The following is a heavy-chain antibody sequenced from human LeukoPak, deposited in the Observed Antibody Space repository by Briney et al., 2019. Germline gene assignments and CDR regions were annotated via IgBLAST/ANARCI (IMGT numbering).Heavy chain of an antibody. Sequence: GGSLRLSCAASGFTFSSYSMNWVRQAPGKGLEWVSSISSSSSYIYYADSVKGRFTISRDNAKNSLYLQMNGLRAEDTAVYYCARDASSTNFDYWGQGTLVTVSS. CDR3: ARDASSTNFDY. J-gene: IGHJ4*02. V-gene: IGHV3-21*01. D-gene: IGHD2-2*01. CDR1: GFTFSSYS. CDR2: ISSSSSYI.